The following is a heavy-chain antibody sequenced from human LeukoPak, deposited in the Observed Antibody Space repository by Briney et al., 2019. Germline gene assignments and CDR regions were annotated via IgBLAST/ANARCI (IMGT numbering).Heavy chain of an antibody. CDR1: GGSISSGGYS. V-gene: IGHV4-30-4*07. D-gene: IGHD3-9*01. Sequence: SQTLSLTCTVSGGSISSGGYSWSWIRQPPGKGMEFIAYIYYTGNTYFNPSLKSRVTISVDTSKNQFSLKLTSVTAADTAVYYCARHYDILTGYDNWYFDLWGRGTLVTVSS. J-gene: IGHJ2*01. CDR2: IYYTGNT. CDR3: ARHYDILTGYDNWYFDL.